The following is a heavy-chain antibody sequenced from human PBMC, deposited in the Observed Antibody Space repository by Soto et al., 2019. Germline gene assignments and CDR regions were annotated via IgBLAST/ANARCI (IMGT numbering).Heavy chain of an antibody. D-gene: IGHD3-3*01. V-gene: IGHV1-69*13. CDR1: GDTLSRYA. J-gene: IGHJ6*02. CDR2: IIAIFGTA. Sequence: SPVKGSCKGAGDTLSRYAISCGRQNHGQGLEWMGGIIAIFGTANYAQKFQGRVTITADESTSTAYMELSSLRSEDTAVYYCARGGSATGTIFGVVIIPDYYYYYGMDVWGQGTTVTVS. CDR3: ARGGSATGTIFGVVIIPDYYYYYGMDV.